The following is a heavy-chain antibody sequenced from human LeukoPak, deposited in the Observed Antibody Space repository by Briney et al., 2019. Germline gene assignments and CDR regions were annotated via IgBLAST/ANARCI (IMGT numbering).Heavy chain of an antibody. V-gene: IGHV3-23*01. D-gene: IGHD3-10*01. Sequence: GGSLRLSCAASGFTFSSYAMSSVRQARGKGLEWVSAISGSGGSTYYADSVKGRFTISRDNSKNTLYLQMNSLRAEDTAVYYCAKIFMVQEYYFDYWGQGTLVTVSS. CDR1: GFTFSSYA. J-gene: IGHJ4*02. CDR3: AKIFMVQEYYFDY. CDR2: ISGSGGST.